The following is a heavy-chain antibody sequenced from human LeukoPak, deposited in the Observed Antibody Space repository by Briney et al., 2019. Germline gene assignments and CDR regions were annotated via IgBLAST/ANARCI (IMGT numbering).Heavy chain of an antibody. J-gene: IGHJ5*02. CDR2: IIPILGVT. CDR3: AREGGFYSNTDNWFDP. V-gene: IGHV1-69*04. D-gene: IGHD3-22*01. Sequence: GASVKVSCKASGGTFSNYAVNWVRQAPGQGLEWMGRIIPILGVTNYAQKFQGRITFTADKSTGTAYMELSSLRSDDTAVYYCAREGGFYSNTDNWFDPWGQGTLVTVSS. CDR1: GGTFSNYA.